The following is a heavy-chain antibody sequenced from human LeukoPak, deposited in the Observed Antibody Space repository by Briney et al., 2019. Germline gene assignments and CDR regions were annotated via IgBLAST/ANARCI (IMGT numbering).Heavy chain of an antibody. D-gene: IGHD2-15*01. V-gene: IGHV3-66*02. CDR1: GFTVSSNY. CDR2: IYSGGST. J-gene: IGHJ6*02. CDR3: ARGGGAYCSGGNCSPRYYYGMDV. Sequence: GGSLRLSCAASGFTVSSNYMSWVRQAPGKGLEWVSVIYSGGSTYYADSVKGRFTISRDNSKNTLYLQMNSLRAEDTAVYYCARGGGAYCSGGNCSPRYYYGMDVWGQGTTVTVSS.